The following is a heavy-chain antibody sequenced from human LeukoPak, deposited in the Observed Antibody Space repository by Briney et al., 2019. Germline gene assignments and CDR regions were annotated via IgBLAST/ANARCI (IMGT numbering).Heavy chain of an antibody. CDR3: AKDRGYCSGGSCYSYYFDY. V-gene: IGHV3-30*02. CDR1: GFTFSSYG. Sequence: GGSLRLSCAASGFTFSSYGMHWVRQAPGKGLEWVAVIWYDGSNKYYADSVKGRFTISRDNSKNTLYLQMNSLRAEDTAVYYCAKDRGYCSGGSCYSYYFDYWGQGTLVTVSS. CDR2: IWYDGSNK. J-gene: IGHJ4*02. D-gene: IGHD2-15*01.